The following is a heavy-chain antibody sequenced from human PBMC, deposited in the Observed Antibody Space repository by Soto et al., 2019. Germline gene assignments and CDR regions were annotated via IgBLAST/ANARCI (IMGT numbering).Heavy chain of an antibody. D-gene: IGHD1-1*01. CDR1: GGYVSIGDYY. CDR3: ARDPNWNGPSFKSYYGMDI. CDR2: IYTSGSP. V-gene: IGHV4-61*02. J-gene: IGHJ6*02. Sequence: SQTLSHSCAVSGGYVSIGDYYWRGIRQTPGNCLEWIGRIYTSGSPNYNPSLKSRVTMSVDTSKNQFSLKLSSVTAADTAVYYCARDPNWNGPSFKSYYGMDIWGQGIMVSGSS.